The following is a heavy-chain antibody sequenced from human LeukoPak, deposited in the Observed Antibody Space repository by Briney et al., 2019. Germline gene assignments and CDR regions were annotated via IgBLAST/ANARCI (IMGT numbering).Heavy chain of an antibody. V-gene: IGHV6-1*01. D-gene: IGHD6-19*01. J-gene: IGHJ4*02. CDR1: GDSVSSNSAA. CDR3: ARERGYSGAWYPDY. CDR2: TYYRSKWYS. Sequence: SQTLSLTCAISGDSVSSNSAAWNWIRQSPSRGLEWLGRTYYRSKWYSDYAESVKSRITINADTSKNQFSLQLNSVTPEDTAVYYCARERGYSGAWYPDYWGQGTLVTVSS.